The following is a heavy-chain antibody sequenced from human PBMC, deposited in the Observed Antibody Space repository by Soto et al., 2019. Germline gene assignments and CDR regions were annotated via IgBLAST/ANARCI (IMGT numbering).Heavy chain of an antibody. CDR1: GGSISSSSYY. V-gene: IGHV4-39*01. J-gene: IGHJ4*02. CDR2: IYYSGST. D-gene: IGHD6-13*01. CDR3: ARLLTYSSSWLGAYFDY. Sequence: PSETLSLTCTVSGGSISSSSYYWGWIRQPPGKGLEWIGSIYYSGSTYYNPSLKSRVTISVDTSKNQFSLKLSSVTAADTAVYYCARLLTYSSSWLGAYFDYWGQGTLVTVSS.